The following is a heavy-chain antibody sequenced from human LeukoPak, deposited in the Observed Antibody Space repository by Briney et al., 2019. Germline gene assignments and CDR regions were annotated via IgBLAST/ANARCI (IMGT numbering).Heavy chain of an antibody. CDR3: ARDRGYSGGWYFWY. CDR1: GYTFTSYD. V-gene: IGHV1-2*06. D-gene: IGHD6-19*01. Sequence: ASVKLSCKASGYTFTSYDINWVRQATGQGLEWVGRINPSSGSTNYAQKLQGRVTMTRDTSISTAYMEMSRLRSDDTAVYYCARDRGYSGGWYFWYWGQGTLVTVSS. CDR2: INPSSGST. J-gene: IGHJ4*02.